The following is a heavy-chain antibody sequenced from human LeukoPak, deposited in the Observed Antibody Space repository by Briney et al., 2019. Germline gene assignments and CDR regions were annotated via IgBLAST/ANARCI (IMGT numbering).Heavy chain of an antibody. D-gene: IGHD3-10*01. CDR3: ARHFYGSGTYYHFDY. CDR1: GYSFPRYG. Sequence: APVRVSCKASGYSFPRYGISWVRQAPGQGPEWMGWISPYNDNTNYAQKLQGRATLTTDTSTSTAYMELRSLRSDDTAVYYCARHFYGSGTYYHFDYWGQGTLVTVSS. V-gene: IGHV1-18*01. J-gene: IGHJ4*02. CDR2: ISPYNDNT.